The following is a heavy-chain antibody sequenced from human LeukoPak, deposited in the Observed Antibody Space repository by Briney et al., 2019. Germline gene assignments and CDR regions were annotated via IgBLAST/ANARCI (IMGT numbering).Heavy chain of an antibody. V-gene: IGHV4-39*07. CDR1: GGSISSSSYY. CDR3: ARGSRPRGGYSSSPRAFDI. J-gene: IGHJ3*02. Sequence: SETLSLTCTVSGGSISSSSYYWGWIRQPPGKGLEWIGSIYYSGSTYYNPSLKSRVTISVDKSKNQFSLKLSAVPAADTAVYYCARGSRPRGGYSSSPRAFDIWGQGTMVTVSS. CDR2: IYYSGST. D-gene: IGHD6-6*01.